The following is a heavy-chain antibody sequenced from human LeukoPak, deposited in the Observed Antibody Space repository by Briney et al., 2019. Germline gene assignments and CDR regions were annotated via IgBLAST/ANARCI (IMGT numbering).Heavy chain of an antibody. V-gene: IGHV3-9*01. CDR2: ISWNSGSI. CDR1: GFTFDDYA. D-gene: IGHD6-19*01. CDR3: AKDGRGWYPFDY. Sequence: GGSLRLSCAASGFTFDDYAMHWVRQAPGKGLEWVSGISWNSGSIGYADSVKGRFTISRDNSKNTLYLQMNSLRAEDTAVYYCAKDGRGWYPFDYWGQGTLVTVSS. J-gene: IGHJ4*02.